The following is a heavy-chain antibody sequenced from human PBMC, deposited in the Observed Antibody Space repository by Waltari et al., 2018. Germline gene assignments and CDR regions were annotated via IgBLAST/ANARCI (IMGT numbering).Heavy chain of an antibody. V-gene: IGHV4-39*07. CDR3: ARGIAGLAYYYYYYMDV. CDR2: IYYSGST. Sequence: QLQLQESGPGLVKPSETLSLTCTVSGGSISSSSYYWGWIRQPPGKGLEWIGSIYYSGSTYYNPALKSRVTISVDTSKNQFSLKLSSVTAADTAVYYCARGIAGLAYYYYYYMDVWGKGTTVTISS. D-gene: IGHD1-26*01. CDR1: GGSISSSSYY. J-gene: IGHJ6*03.